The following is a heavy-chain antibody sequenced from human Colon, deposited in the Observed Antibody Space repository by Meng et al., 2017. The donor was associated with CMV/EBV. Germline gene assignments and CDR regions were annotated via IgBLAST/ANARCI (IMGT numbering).Heavy chain of an antibody. V-gene: IGHV3-30-3*02. CDR1: GFNFKNYA. D-gene: IGHD2-2*01. CDR2: IAGDGSRQ. Sequence: GGSLRLSCAASGFNFKNYAMHWVRQAPGKGLEWVALIAGDGSRQYYTDSVKGRFTISRDNSKNTLDLQMNSLRVEDTAVYYCAKKGPYCSRTSCPPDTFDIWGQGTMVTVSS. J-gene: IGHJ3*02. CDR3: AKKGPYCSRTSCPPDTFDI.